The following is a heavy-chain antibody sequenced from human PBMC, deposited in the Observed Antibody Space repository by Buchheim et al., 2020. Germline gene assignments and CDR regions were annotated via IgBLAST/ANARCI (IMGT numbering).Heavy chain of an antibody. CDR3: AREDGDLESWFDP. J-gene: IGHJ5*02. D-gene: IGHD4-17*01. V-gene: IGHV3-48*01. CDR1: GFTFSSYS. Sequence: EVQLVESGGGLVQPGGSLRLSCAASGFTFSSYSMNWVRQAPGKGLEWVSYISSSSSTIDYADSVKGRFTISRDNAKNSLYLQMNSLRAEDTAVYYCAREDGDLESWFDPWGQGTL. CDR2: ISSSSSTI.